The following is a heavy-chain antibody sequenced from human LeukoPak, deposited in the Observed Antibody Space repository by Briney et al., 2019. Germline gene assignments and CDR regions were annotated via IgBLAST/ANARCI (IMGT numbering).Heavy chain of an antibody. CDR1: GDSISSYY. V-gene: IGHV4-59*12. CDR3: AREFYYDSSFSFDI. Sequence: TPSETLSLTCTVSGDSISSYYWSWIRQPPGKGLEWIGYIYYTGSTNYNPSLKSRVTISVDTSKNQFSLKLSSVTAADTAVYYCAREFYYDSSFSFDIWGQGTMVTVSS. D-gene: IGHD3-22*01. CDR2: IYYTGST. J-gene: IGHJ3*02.